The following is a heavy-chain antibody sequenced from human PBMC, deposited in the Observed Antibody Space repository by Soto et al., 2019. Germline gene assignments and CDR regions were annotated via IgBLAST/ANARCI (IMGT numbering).Heavy chain of an antibody. V-gene: IGHV4-31*03. Sequence: QVQLQESGPGLVKPSQTLSLTCTVSGGSISSGGYYWSWIRQHPGKGLEWIGYIYHSGSTYYNPALKSRGTISVDTSKNQFSLKLSSVTAADTAVYYWARVKRVVAATHFDYWGQGTLVTVSS. CDR3: ARVKRVVAATHFDY. CDR1: GGSISSGGYY. D-gene: IGHD2-15*01. CDR2: IYHSGST. J-gene: IGHJ4*02.